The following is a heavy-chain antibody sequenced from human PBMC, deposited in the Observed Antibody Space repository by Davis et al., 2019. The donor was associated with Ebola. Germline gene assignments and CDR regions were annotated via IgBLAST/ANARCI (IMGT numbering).Heavy chain of an antibody. D-gene: IGHD5-18*01. V-gene: IGHV3-74*01. J-gene: IGHJ4*02. CDR2: INSDGNST. Sequence: GESLKISCAASGFTFSSYWMHWVRQAPGKGLVWVSRINSDGNSTNYADSVEGRFTISRDNAKNTLYLQMNSLRAEDTAVYYCARGAYSYAVYWGQGTLVTVSS. CDR3: ARGAYSYAVY. CDR1: GFTFSSYW.